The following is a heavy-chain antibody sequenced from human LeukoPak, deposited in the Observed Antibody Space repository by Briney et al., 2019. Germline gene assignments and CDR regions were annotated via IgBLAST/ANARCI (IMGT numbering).Heavy chain of an antibody. V-gene: IGHV4-4*07. CDR3: ARDPFYDSSLYNWFDP. D-gene: IGHD3-22*01. CDR1: GGSISSYY. CDR2: IYTSGST. Sequence: SETLSLTCTVPGGSISSYYWSWIRRPAGKGLEWIGCIYTSGSTNYNPSLKRRVTMSVDTSKKQFSLKLRSATAADTAVYYCARDPFYDSSLYNWFDPWGQGTLVTVSS. J-gene: IGHJ5*02.